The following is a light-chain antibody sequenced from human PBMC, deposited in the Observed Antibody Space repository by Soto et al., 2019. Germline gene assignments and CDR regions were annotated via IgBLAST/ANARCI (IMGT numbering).Light chain of an antibody. J-gene: IGKJ2*01. CDR3: HQYNNWPPYT. CDR2: GAS. Sequence: EIVMTQSPATLSVSPGERATLSCRASQSVSSNLAWYQQKPGQAPRLLIYGASTRATGIPARFSGSGSGTEFTLAISSLQSEDFAVYYCHQYNNWPPYTFGQGTNLDIK. CDR1: QSVSSN. V-gene: IGKV3-15*01.